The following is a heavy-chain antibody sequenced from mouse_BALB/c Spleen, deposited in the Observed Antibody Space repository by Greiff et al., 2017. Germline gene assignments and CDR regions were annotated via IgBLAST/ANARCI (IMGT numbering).Heavy chain of an antibody. CDR1: GYTFTDYA. CDR2: ISTYYGDA. J-gene: IGHJ4*01. V-gene: IGHV1S137*01. CDR3: ARGGISSMDY. Sequence: QVQLKESGAELVRPGVSVKISCKGSGYTFTDYAMHWVKQSHAKSLEWIGVISTYYGDASYNQKFKGKATMTVDKSSSTAYMELARLTSEDSAIYYCARGGISSMDYWGQGTSVTVSS.